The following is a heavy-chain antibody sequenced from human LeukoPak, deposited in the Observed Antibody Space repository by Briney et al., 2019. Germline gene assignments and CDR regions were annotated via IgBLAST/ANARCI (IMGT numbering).Heavy chain of an antibody. CDR1: GYTFTSYA. D-gene: IGHD6-13*01. CDR3: ARCGGRIAAAGTGWFDP. Sequence: ASVKVSCKASGYTFTSYAMHWVRQAPGQRLEWMGWINAGNGNTKYSQKFQGRVAITRDTSASTAYMELSSLRSEDTAVYYCARCGGRIAAAGTGWFDPWGQGTLVTVSS. CDR2: INAGNGNT. V-gene: IGHV1-3*01. J-gene: IGHJ5*02.